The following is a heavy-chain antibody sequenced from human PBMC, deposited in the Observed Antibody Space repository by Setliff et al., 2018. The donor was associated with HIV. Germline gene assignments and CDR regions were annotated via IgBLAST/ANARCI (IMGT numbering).Heavy chain of an antibody. CDR2: INPSGGST. V-gene: IGHV1-46*01. CDR1: GYTFISYG. CDR3: ERASAQGYSDYESPFDY. D-gene: IGHD5-12*01. J-gene: IGHJ4*03. Sequence: ASVKVSCKASGYTFISYGISWVRQAPGQGLGWMGAINPSGGSTRYAQKFQGRVTMTRDTSTSTVYMELSRLRSEDTAVYYCERASAQGYSDYESPFDYWGKGTPVTVSS.